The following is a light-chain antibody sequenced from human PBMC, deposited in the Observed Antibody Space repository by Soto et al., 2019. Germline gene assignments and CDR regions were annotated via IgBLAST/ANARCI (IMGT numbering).Light chain of an antibody. CDR1: QSVGRW. CDR2: KAS. V-gene: IGKV1-5*03. CDR3: QQSYSTPIT. Sequence: DIQLTQSPSTLSASVGDRVTITCRASQSVGRWVAWYQQKPGKAPKLLIYKASSLEGGVPSRFSGSGSGTDFTLTISSLQPEDFATYYCQQSYSTPITFGQGTRLEIK. J-gene: IGKJ5*01.